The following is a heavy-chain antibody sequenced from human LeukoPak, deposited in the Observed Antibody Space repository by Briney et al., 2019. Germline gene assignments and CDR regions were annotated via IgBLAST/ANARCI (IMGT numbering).Heavy chain of an antibody. D-gene: IGHD3-9*01. CDR3: ATYDILTGYYKGPTGY. V-gene: IGHV1-58*01. CDR1: GFTLTSSA. CDR2: IVVGSGNT. J-gene: IGHJ4*02. Sequence: ASVKVSCNASGFTLTSSAVQWVRQARGQRLEWIGWIVVGSGNTNYAQKFQGRVTMTEDTSTDTAYMELSSLRSEDTAVYYCATYDILTGYYKGPTGYWGQGTLVTVSS.